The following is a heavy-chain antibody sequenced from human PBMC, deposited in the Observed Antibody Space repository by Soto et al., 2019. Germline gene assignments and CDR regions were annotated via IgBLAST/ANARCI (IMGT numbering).Heavy chain of an antibody. Sequence: EVQLVESGGGLVKPGGSLRLSCAASGFTFNRAWMNWVRQAPGKGLEWVGLIKSKRDGETTEYGEPVKGRLTISRDDSEYTVYLPMNSLKTQDTGVYYCTTGVAAAGHDGYWGQGTLVTVSS. CDR3: TTGVAAAGHDGY. V-gene: IGHV3-15*07. CDR2: IKSKRDGETT. D-gene: IGHD6-13*01. CDR1: GFTFNRAW. J-gene: IGHJ4*02.